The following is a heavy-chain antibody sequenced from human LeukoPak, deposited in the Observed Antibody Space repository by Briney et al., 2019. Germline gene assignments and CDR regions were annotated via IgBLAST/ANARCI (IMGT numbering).Heavy chain of an antibody. CDR3: ARDRDGYNYEAFDI. V-gene: IGHV1-69*04. Sequence: GSSVKVSCKASGGTFSSYAISWVRQAPGQGLEWLGRIIPIIGVTYYAQRFQGRVTITADKSTSTAYMELSSLRSEDTAVYYCARDRDGYNYEAFDIWGQGTMVTVSS. J-gene: IGHJ3*02. CDR2: IIPIIGVT. CDR1: GGTFSSYA. D-gene: IGHD5-24*01.